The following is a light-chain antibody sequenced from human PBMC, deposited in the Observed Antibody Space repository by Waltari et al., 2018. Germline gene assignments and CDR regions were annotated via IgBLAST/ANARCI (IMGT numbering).Light chain of an antibody. V-gene: IGKV1-9*01. CDR2: LAS. CDR3: EQHYNYPRT. Sequence: DIQMTQSPSSLSASVGDRITITCQASQAIDNWLAWYQQRPGKAPTLLIYLASTLHTGVPSRFSGSGSGTEFTLTINSLQPEDFATYYCEQHYNYPRTFGQGTRVEIK. J-gene: IGKJ1*01. CDR1: QAIDNW.